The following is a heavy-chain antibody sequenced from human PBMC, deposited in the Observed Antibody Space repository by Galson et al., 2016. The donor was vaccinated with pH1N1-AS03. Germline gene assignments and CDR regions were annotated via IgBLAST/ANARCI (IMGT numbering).Heavy chain of an antibody. CDR3: AKVREGGCYFNHYYALDV. Sequence: SLRLSCAASGFSFSTYVMHWVRQAPGKGLEWVAVISYDGSNKYHADSVQGRFTISRDNSKNTLYLQMHSLRPEDTAVYYCAKVREGGCYFNHYYALDVWGQGTTVTVSS. D-gene: IGHD3-22*01. V-gene: IGHV3-30*18. CDR1: GFSFSTYV. J-gene: IGHJ6*02. CDR2: ISYDGSNK.